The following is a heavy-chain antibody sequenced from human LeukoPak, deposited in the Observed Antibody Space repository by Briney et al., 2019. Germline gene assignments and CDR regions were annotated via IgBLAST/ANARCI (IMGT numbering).Heavy chain of an antibody. CDR1: GGSISSGGYY. CDR2: IYYSGST. V-gene: IGHV4-31*03. D-gene: IGHD4-17*01. CDR3: AREDYGDYVGAFDI. Sequence: PSETLSLTCTVSGGSISSGGYYWSWIRQHPGKGPEWIGYIYYSGSTYYNPSLKSRVTISVDTSKNQFSLKLSSVTAADTAVYYCAREDYGDYVGAFDIWGQGTMVTVSS. J-gene: IGHJ3*02.